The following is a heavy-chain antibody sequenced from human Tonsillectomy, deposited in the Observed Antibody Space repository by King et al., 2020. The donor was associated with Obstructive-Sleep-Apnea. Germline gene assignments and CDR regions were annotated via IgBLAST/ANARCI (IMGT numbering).Heavy chain of an antibody. CDR1: GYTFTSYG. CDR3: ASSLIVVVPAALDY. D-gene: IGHD2-2*01. J-gene: IGHJ4*02. CDR2: ISAYNGNT. Sequence: LQLVQSGAEVKKPGASVKVSCKASGYTFTSYGISWVRQAPGQGLEWMGWISAYNGNTNYAQKLQGRVTMTTEPSTHTAYMGLRSLRSDDTAVYYCASSLIVVVPAALDYWGQGTLVTVSS. V-gene: IGHV1-18*01.